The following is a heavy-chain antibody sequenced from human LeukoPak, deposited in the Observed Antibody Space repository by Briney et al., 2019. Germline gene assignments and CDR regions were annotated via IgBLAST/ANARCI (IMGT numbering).Heavy chain of an antibody. D-gene: IGHD6-13*01. CDR3: ASKAAAFYFDY. CDR2: ISSRSNYI. V-gene: IGHV3-21*01. J-gene: IGHJ4*02. Sequence: GGSLRLSCAASGFTFSSYSMNWVRQAPGKGLEWVAHISSRSNYIYYADSLKGRFTISRDNAKNSLYLQMNSLRAEDTAVYYCASKAAAFYFDYWGQGALVTVSS. CDR1: GFTFSSYS.